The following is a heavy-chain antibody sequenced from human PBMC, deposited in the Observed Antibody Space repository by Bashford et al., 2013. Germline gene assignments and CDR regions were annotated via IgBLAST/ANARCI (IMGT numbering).Heavy chain of an antibody. J-gene: IGHJ4*02. CDR1: GGSISTSYYY. V-gene: IGHV4-39*01. CDR3: ARHQRGEGSWTPFNY. Sequence: SETLSLTCTVSGGSISTSYYYWGWIRQPPGKGLEWIGSISYSGSTYYNLSLKSRVTISVDTSKNQFSLKLSSVTAADTAVYYCARHQRGEGSWTPFNYWGQGTLVTVSS. D-gene: IGHD6-13*01. CDR2: ISYSGST.